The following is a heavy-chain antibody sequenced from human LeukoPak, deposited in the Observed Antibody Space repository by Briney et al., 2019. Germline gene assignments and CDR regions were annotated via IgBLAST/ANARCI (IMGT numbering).Heavy chain of an antibody. CDR3: AKKGRDYRTFDY. Sequence: GGSLRLSCAASGFTFSSYAMSWVRQAPGKGLEWVSAISGSGGSTYYADSVKGRFTISRDNSKKTLYLQMNSLRAEDTAVYYCAKKGRDYRTFDYWGQGTLVTVSS. CDR2: ISGSGGST. D-gene: IGHD3-10*01. V-gene: IGHV3-23*01. J-gene: IGHJ4*02. CDR1: GFTFSSYA.